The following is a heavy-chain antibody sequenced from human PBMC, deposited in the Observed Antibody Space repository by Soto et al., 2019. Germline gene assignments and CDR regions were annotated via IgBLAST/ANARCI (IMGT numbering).Heavy chain of an antibody. CDR1: GGSLSDYS. V-gene: IGHV4-34*01. Sequence: SETLSLTCAVYGGSLSDYSWTWIRQAPRRGLEWIGEVDTSGITNYNPSLESRVTFSIDTSNSQFSLKLSSVTAADTAVYYCARDLQYSRLFYGMDVWGQGTTVTVSS. CDR3: ARDLQYSRLFYGMDV. J-gene: IGHJ6*02. CDR2: VDTSGIT. D-gene: IGHD6-13*01.